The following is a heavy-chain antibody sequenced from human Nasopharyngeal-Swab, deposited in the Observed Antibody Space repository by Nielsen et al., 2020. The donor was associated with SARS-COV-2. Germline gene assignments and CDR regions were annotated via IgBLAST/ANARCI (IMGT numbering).Heavy chain of an antibody. CDR3: HLSSGYDGYINY. D-gene: IGHD3-22*01. J-gene: IGHJ4*02. Sequence: SLKISCAASGFTFDDYTMHWVRQAPGKGLEWVSGISWNSGSITYADSVKGRFTISRDNSKNTLYLQMNSLRAEDTAMYYCHLSSGYDGYINYWGQGTLVTVSS. CDR1: GFTFDDYT. V-gene: IGHV3-9*01. CDR2: ISWNSGSI.